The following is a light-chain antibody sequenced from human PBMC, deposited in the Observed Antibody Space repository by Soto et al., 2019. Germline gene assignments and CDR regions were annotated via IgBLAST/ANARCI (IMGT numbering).Light chain of an antibody. V-gene: IGKV1-5*01. CDR2: DAS. CDR1: QSISSW. CDR3: QQYISLPWT. J-gene: IGKJ1*01. Sequence: DIQMTQSPSTLSASVGDRVTITCRASQSISSWLAWYQQKPGKAPKFLIYDASSLESGVQSRFSGSGSGTEFTLTISSLHPDDFATYYCQQYISLPWTFGQGTKVDIK.